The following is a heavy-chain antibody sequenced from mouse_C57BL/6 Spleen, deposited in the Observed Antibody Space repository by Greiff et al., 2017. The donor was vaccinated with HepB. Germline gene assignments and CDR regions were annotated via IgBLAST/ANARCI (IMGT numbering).Heavy chain of an antibody. Sequence: VQLQQSGPELVKPGASVKISCKASGYSFTGYYMNWVKQSPEKSLEWIGRINPYNGDTFYNQKFKGKATLTVDKSSSTAHMELRSLTSEDSAVYYCARDYYGSSYGYFDYWGQGTTLTVSS. J-gene: IGHJ2*01. CDR3: ARDYYGSSYGYFDY. CDR1: GYSFTGYY. V-gene: IGHV1-20*01. CDR2: INPYNGDT. D-gene: IGHD1-1*01.